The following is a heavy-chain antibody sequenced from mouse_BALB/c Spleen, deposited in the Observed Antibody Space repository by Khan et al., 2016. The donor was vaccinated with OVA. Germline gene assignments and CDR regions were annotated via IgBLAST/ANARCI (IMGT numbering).Heavy chain of an antibody. Sequence: VQLKQSGPELVKPGASMKISCKASGYSFTGYTMNWVKQSPGKNLEWIGLINPYNGDTRYNQKFKGRATFTVDKSSSTAYMELLSLTSEDSAVYYCARDYRWYFDYWGQGTTLTVSS. D-gene: IGHD2-14*01. J-gene: IGHJ2*01. CDR3: ARDYRWYFDY. V-gene: IGHV1-37*01. CDR1: GYSFTGYT. CDR2: INPYNGDT.